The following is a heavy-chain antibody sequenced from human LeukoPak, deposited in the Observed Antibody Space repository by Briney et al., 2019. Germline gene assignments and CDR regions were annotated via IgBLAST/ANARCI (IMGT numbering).Heavy chain of an antibody. Sequence: PSETLSLTCTVSGGSISSYYWSWIRQPPGKGLEWIGYIYYSGSTNYNPSLKSRVTISVDTSKNQFSLKLSSVTAADTAVYYCARDSDDSHWLDPWGQGTLVTVSS. J-gene: IGHJ5*02. CDR3: ARDSDDSHWLDP. CDR2: IYYSGST. D-gene: IGHD2-21*02. CDR1: GGSISSYY. V-gene: IGHV4-59*01.